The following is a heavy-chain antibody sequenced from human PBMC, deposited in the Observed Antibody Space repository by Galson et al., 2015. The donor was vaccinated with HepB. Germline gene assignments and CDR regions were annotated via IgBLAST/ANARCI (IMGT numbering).Heavy chain of an antibody. CDR2: IWRDGNNK. CDR1: GFTFSRYG. D-gene: IGHD3-3*01. Sequence: SLRLSCAATGFTFSRYGMHWVRQAPGKGLEWVAVIWRDGNNKFYADSGKGRFTISRDNSKNTLYLHMNSLRAEDTAVYYCARDRIHLEWLSYYFDYWGQGTLVTVSS. CDR3: ARDRIHLEWLSYYFDY. J-gene: IGHJ4*02. V-gene: IGHV3-33*01.